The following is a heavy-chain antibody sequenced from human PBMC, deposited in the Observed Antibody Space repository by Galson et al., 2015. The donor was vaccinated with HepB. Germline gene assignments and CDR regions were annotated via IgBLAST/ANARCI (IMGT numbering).Heavy chain of an antibody. Sequence: SLRLSCAASGFLFRNYGMQRVRQAPGKGLEWVAHIWHDGTYKHYADSVKGRFTISRDNAKNTLFLQMNSLRAEDTAVYYCARDSGNGGSQDWGQGTLVSVSS. CDR3: ARDSGNGGSQD. CDR1: GFLFRNYG. CDR2: IWHDGTYK. D-gene: IGHD2-8*01. V-gene: IGHV3-33*01. J-gene: IGHJ4*02.